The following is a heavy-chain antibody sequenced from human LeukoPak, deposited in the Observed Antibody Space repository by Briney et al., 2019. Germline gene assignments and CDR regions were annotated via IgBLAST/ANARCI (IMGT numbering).Heavy chain of an antibody. D-gene: IGHD5-18*01. V-gene: IGHV1-69*01. Sequence: GASVKVSCKASGGTFSSDAISWVRQAPGQGLECMGGIIPIFGTANYAQKFQGRVTITADESTSTAYMELSSLRSEDTAVYYCARRRGYSYGSLDYWGQGTLVTVSS. CDR3: ARRRGYSYGSLDY. CDR1: GGTFSSDA. CDR2: IIPIFGTA. J-gene: IGHJ4*02.